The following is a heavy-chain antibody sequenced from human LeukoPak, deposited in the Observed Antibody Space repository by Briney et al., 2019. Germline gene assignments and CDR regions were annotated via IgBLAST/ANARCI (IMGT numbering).Heavy chain of an antibody. CDR2: MHPNKGNT. V-gene: IGHV1-8*01. D-gene: IGHD3-22*01. CDR3: ARGPPPTYYYDSSGNQDYYYGMDV. CDR1: GYTLTSYD. Sequence: ASVNDSCKASGYTLTSYDINWVRPPTSQGREWMGWMHPNKGNTGYAQKFQGRVTMTRNTSISTAYMELSSLRSEDTAVCYCARGPPPTYYYDSSGNQDYYYGMDVWGQGTTVTVSS. J-gene: IGHJ6*02.